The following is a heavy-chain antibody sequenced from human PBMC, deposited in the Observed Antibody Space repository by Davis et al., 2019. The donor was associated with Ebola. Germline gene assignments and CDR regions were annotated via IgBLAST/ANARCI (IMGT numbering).Heavy chain of an antibody. D-gene: IGHD2-2*01. CDR1: GFTFSNHN. CDR3: ARVSPGSSTSCSHKFDP. Sequence: GESLKISCAASGFTFSNHNMNWVRQAPGKGLEWVSSITTRGTYKNYADSVKGRFTISRDNAKNSLYLQMNSLRAEDTAVYYCARVSPGSSTSCSHKFDPWGQGTLVTVSS. V-gene: IGHV3-21*01. J-gene: IGHJ5*02. CDR2: ITTRGTYK.